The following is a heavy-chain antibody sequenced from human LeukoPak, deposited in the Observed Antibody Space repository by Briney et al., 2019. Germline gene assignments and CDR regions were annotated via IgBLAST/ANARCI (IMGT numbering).Heavy chain of an antibody. CDR3: ARAGLVVVTAKKSDAFDV. CDR2: SRNKADSYTT. J-gene: IGHJ3*01. Sequence: PGGSLRLSCAASGFTFSDHYMDWVRQAPGEGLEWVGRSRNKADSYTTEYAASVKGRFTISRDVSKDSLYLQMNSLKTEDTAVYYCARAGLVVVTAKKSDAFDVWGQGTMVTVSS. V-gene: IGHV3-72*01. CDR1: GFTFSDHY. D-gene: IGHD2-21*02.